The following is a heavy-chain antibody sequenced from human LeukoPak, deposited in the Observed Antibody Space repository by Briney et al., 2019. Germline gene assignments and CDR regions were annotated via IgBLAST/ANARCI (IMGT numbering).Heavy chain of an antibody. V-gene: IGHV4-30-4*08. CDR2: IYYSGST. J-gene: IGHJ5*02. CDR1: GGSISSGDYY. D-gene: IGHD1/OR15-1a*01. CDR3: ARDLGEQDTGERFDP. Sequence: SETLSLTCTVSGGSISSGDYYCSWIRQPPGKGLEWIGYIYYSGSTYYNPSLKSRVTISVDTSKNQFSLKLSSVTAADTAVYYCARDLGEQDTGERFDPWGQGTLVTVSS.